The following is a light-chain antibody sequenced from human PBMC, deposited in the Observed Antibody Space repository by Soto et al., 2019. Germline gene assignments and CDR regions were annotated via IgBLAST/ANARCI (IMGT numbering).Light chain of an antibody. CDR2: YDD. CDR1: SSNVGNNA. V-gene: IGLV1-36*01. J-gene: IGLJ3*02. CDR3: ATWDDRLLGWV. Sequence: QSVLTQPPSMSEAPRQRVTISCSGSSSNVGNNAVNWYQQLPGKAPKLLIYYDDLLPSGVSDRFSGSKSGTSASLAISGLQSEDEAVYYCATWDDRLLGWVFGGGTQLTVL.